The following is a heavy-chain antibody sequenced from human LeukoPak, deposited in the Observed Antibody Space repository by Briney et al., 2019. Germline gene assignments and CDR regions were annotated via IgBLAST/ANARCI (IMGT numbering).Heavy chain of an antibody. CDR1: GYTFTSYD. D-gene: IGHD2-21*02. CDR3: ARGRRSGGDNLDF. V-gene: IGHV1-8*01. J-gene: IGHJ4*02. Sequence: ASVKVSCKASGYTFTSYDINWVRQATGQGLEWMGWMNPNSGNKDYAQKFQGRVTMTRNNSISTAYMGLSSLRSEDTAVYYCARGRRSGGDNLDFWGQGTLVTVSS. CDR2: MNPNSGNK.